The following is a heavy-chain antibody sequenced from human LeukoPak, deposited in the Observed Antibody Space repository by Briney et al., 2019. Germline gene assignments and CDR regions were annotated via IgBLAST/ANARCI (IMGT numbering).Heavy chain of an antibody. CDR1: GYTFTGYY. V-gene: IGHV1-2*02. Sequence: ASVKVSCKASGYTFTGYYMHWVRQAPGQGLEWMGWINPNSGGTNYARRFQGRVTMTRDTSISTAYMELSRLRSDDTAVYYCARDRIRSIAVAGTGLIDYWGQGTLVTVSS. CDR2: INPNSGGT. J-gene: IGHJ4*02. D-gene: IGHD6-19*01. CDR3: ARDRIRSIAVAGTGLIDY.